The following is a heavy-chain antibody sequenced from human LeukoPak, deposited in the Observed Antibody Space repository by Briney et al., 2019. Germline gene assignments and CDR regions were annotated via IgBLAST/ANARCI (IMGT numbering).Heavy chain of an antibody. CDR1: GGTFSSYA. J-gene: IGHJ4*02. V-gene: IGHV1-69*05. CDR3: ARRRVDTAIISNFGYFDY. D-gene: IGHD5-18*01. CDR2: IIPIFGTA. Sequence: SVKVSCKASGGTFSSYAISWVRQAPGQGLEWMGGIIPIFGTANYAQKFQGRVTITTDESTSTAYMELSSLRSEDTAVYYCARRRVDTAIISNFGYFDYWGQGTLVTVSS.